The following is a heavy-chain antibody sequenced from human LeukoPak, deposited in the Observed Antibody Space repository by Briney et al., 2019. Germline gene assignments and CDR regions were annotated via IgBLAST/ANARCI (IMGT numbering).Heavy chain of an antibody. CDR2: IKTDGSEK. V-gene: IGHV3-7*01. Sequence: GGSLRLSCEGSGFTFSNYWMGWARQAPGKGLQWVANIKTDGSEKYYVDSVKGRFTISRDNAKNSLYLQMNSLRAEDTAVYYCATYSSLNRREFQYWGQGTLLTVSS. D-gene: IGHD3-22*01. CDR1: GFTFSNYW. J-gene: IGHJ1*01. CDR3: ATYSSLNRREFQY.